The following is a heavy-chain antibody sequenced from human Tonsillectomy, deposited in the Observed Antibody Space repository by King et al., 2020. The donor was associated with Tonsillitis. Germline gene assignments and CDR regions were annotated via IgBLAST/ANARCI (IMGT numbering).Heavy chain of an antibody. V-gene: IGHV4-31*03. J-gene: IGHJ6*03. Sequence: VQLQESGPGLVKPSQTLSLTCTVSGGTNSTGGYNWSWLRQLPGKGLEWIGYIYYSGSAYYSPSLKSRVTLSVDTSKNQFSLKLTSVTAADSAVYYCARDVRRYFTSGERSSYFYMDVWGRGATVTVSS. CDR2: IYYSGSA. D-gene: IGHD2/OR15-2a*01. CDR1: GGTNSTGGYN. CDR3: ARDVRRYFTSGERSSYFYMDV.